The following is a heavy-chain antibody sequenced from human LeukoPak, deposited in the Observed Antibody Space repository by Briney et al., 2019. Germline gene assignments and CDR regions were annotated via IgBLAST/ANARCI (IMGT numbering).Heavy chain of an antibody. D-gene: IGHD1-14*01. J-gene: IGHJ4*02. CDR2: IYSGGST. Sequence: PGGSLRLSCAASGFTVSSNYMSWVRQAPGKGLEWVSVIYSGGSTYYADSVKGRFTISRDNSKNTLYLQMNSLRAEDTAVYYCASGPTPNANPPFYYWGQGTLVTVSS. V-gene: IGHV3-53*01. CDR3: ASGPTPNANPPFYY. CDR1: GFTVSSNY.